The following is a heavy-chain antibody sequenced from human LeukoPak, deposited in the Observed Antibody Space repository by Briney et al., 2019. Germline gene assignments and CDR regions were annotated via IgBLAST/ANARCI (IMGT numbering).Heavy chain of an antibody. CDR2: INPSGGST. CDR3: ARGGGPFSSSWAPLAAFDL. Sequence: ASVKVSCKASGYTFTSYYMHWVRQAPGQGLEWMGIINPSGGSTSYAQKFQGRVTMTRDTSTSTVYMELSSLRSEDTAVYYCARGGGPFSSSWAPLAAFDLWGQGTMVTVSS. V-gene: IGHV1-46*01. D-gene: IGHD6-13*01. J-gene: IGHJ3*01. CDR1: GYTFTSYY.